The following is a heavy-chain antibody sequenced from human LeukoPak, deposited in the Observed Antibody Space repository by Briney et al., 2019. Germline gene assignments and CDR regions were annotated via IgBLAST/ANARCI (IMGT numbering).Heavy chain of an antibody. Sequence: GGSLRLSCAASGFTFSSYAMNWVRQAPGKGLGGSGGSTHYADSVKGRFTISRDNSKNTLYLQMNSLRAEDTAVYYCAPQPYSSGWFAFDYWGQGTLATVSS. D-gene: IGHD6-19*01. CDR1: GFTFSSYA. CDR2: GGSGGST. V-gene: IGHV3-23*01. CDR3: APQPYSSGWFAFDY. J-gene: IGHJ4*02.